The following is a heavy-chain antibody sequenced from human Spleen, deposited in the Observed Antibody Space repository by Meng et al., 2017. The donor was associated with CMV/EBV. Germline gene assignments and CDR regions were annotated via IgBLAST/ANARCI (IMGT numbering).Heavy chain of an antibody. Sequence: ASVKVSCKASGYTFTSYYMHWVRQAPGQGLEWMGIINPSGGSTSYAQKFQGRVTMTRDTSTSTVYMELSSLRSEDTAVYYCATDLRVVGATIFPLDYWGQGTLVTVSS. V-gene: IGHV1-46*01. CDR1: GYTFTSYY. J-gene: IGHJ4*02. CDR3: ATDLRVVGATIFPLDY. D-gene: IGHD2-15*01. CDR2: INPSGGST.